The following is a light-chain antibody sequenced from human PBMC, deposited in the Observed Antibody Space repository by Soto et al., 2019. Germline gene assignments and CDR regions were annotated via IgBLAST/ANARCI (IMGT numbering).Light chain of an antibody. V-gene: IGKV1-27*01. CDR1: QGINNY. CDR3: QTYARAPLT. J-gene: IGKJ4*01. CDR2: AAS. Sequence: IQMTQSPSSLSASVGDRVTITCRTSQGINNYLAWYHQKPGKVPKLLMYAASTLQSVVPSRFSGSGSGADFNFTISRLQPGDVATYYCQTYARAPLTLGGGTKVEIK.